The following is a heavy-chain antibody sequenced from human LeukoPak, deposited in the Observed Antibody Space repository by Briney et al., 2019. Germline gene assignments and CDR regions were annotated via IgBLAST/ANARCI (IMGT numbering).Heavy chain of an antibody. Sequence: GGSLRLSCAASGFTFSSYELTWVRQAPGKGLEWVSNISSSDTTIHYADSVKGRFTISRDNARNSLYLQMNSLRAEDTAVYYCARSRRDNYYYYYGMDVWGQGTTVTVSS. D-gene: IGHD5-24*01. V-gene: IGHV3-48*03. CDR2: ISSSDTTI. CDR3: ARSRRDNYYYYYGMDV. J-gene: IGHJ6*02. CDR1: GFTFSSYE.